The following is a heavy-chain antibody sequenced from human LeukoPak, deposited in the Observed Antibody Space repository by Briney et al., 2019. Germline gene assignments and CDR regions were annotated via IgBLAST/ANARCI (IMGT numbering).Heavy chain of an antibody. V-gene: IGHV3-23*01. CDR3: ATPKRWLERYYFDY. CDR2: ISGSGGNT. Sequence: GGSLRLSCAASGFTFSSYAMSWVRQAPGKGLEWVSAISGSGGNTYYADSVKGRFTIARDNSKNTLYLQMNSLRAEDTAVYYCATPKRWLERYYFDYWGQGTLVTVSS. J-gene: IGHJ4*02. D-gene: IGHD5-24*01. CDR1: GFTFSSYA.